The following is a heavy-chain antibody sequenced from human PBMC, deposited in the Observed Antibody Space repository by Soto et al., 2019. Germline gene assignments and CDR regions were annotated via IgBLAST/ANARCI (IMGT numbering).Heavy chain of an antibody. CDR3: ARTNTIVLMVYAIDWFDP. CDR1: GFSLSNARMG. CDR2: IFSNDEK. Sequence: SGPTLVNPTETLTLTCTVSGFSLSNARMGVSWIRQPPGKALEWLAHIFSNDEKSYSTSLKSRLTISKDTSKSQVVLTMTNMDPVDTATYYCARTNTIVLMVYAIDWFDPWGQGTLVTVSS. V-gene: IGHV2-26*01. J-gene: IGHJ5*02. D-gene: IGHD2-8*01.